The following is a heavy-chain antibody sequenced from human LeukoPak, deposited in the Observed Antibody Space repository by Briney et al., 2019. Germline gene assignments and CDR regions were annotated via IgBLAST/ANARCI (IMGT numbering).Heavy chain of an antibody. CDR3: ARGDYDILTGYWNYFDY. CDR2: IYYSGST. V-gene: IGHV4-59*02. Sequence: SETLSLTCTVSGDSVSTFYWSWIRQPPGKGLEWIAYIYYSGSTIYNPSLKSRVTTSLDTSKNQFSLRLGSVTAADTAVYYCARGDYDILTGYWNYFDYWGQGTLVTVSS. CDR1: GDSVSTFY. J-gene: IGHJ4*02. D-gene: IGHD3-9*01.